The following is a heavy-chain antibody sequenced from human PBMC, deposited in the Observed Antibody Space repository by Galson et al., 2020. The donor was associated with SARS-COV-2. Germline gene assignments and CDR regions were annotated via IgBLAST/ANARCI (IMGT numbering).Heavy chain of an antibody. D-gene: IGHD2-8*01. Sequence: SETLSLTCAVYGGSFSAYSWTWVRKPPGKGPEWIGEISHSGSTNYSPSLKSRVFMSVDTSKNQFSLKLRSVTAADTAVYYCARGGSRPVMVFDYYYFYMDVWGKGTTVTVSS. J-gene: IGHJ6*03. CDR2: ISHSGST. V-gene: IGHV4-34*01. CDR3: ARGGSRPVMVFDYYYFYMDV. CDR1: GGSFSAYS.